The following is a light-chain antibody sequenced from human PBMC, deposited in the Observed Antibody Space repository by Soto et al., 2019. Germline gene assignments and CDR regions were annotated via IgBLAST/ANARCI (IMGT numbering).Light chain of an antibody. CDR3: SSYTSSSTYV. V-gene: IGLV2-14*03. CDR2: DVT. Sequence: QSALTQPASVSGSPGQSITISCTGTSSDVGGFNYVSWYQQHPGKAPKLMIYDVTNRPSGVSYRFSGSKSGNTASLTISGLQAEDEAEYYCSSYTSSSTYVFGTGTKLTVL. J-gene: IGLJ1*01. CDR1: SSDVGGFNY.